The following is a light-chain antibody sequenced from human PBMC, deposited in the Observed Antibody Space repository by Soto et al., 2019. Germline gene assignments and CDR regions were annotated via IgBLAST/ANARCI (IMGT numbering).Light chain of an antibody. V-gene: IGLV2-11*01. CDR2: DDS. CDR1: SRDVGAFNY. J-gene: IGLJ2*01. CDR3: CSYAGTYKIL. Sequence: QSARTQPRSVSGSPGQSVTISCTGTSRDVGAFNYVSWYQQHPGKAPKVMIYDDSKRPSGVPDRFSGSKSGNTASLTISGLQPEDEADYYCCSYAGTYKILFGGGTKLTVL.